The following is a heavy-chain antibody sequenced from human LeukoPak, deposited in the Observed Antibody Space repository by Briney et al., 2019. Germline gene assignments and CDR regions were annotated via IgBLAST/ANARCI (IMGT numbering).Heavy chain of an antibody. V-gene: IGHV4-38-2*02. CDR3: ARAREPLLYTYYFDY. CDR2: IYHSGTT. CDR1: DYSISSGYF. J-gene: IGHJ4*02. Sequence: NPSETLSLTCTVSDYSISSGYFWVWIRQPPGRGLEWIGRIYHSGTTYYNPSLKSRVTISVDTSKNQFSLRLSSVTAADAALYYCARAREPLLYTYYFDYWGQGTLVTVSS. D-gene: IGHD1-14*01.